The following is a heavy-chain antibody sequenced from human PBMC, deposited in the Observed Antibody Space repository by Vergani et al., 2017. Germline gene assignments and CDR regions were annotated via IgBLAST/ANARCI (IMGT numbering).Heavy chain of an antibody. CDR3: AKHFRDGGFDY. V-gene: IGHV3-30*02. Sequence: QVQLVESGGGVVQPGRSLRLSCATSGFTLSNYDMQWSRQGPGKGLEFVAFIQFDGSNQYYADSVKGRFTLSRDFSKNTLYLQMNSLRTDDTAAYYCAKHFRDGGFDYGGQG. CDR1: GFTLSNYD. D-gene: IGHD5-24*01. CDR2: IQFDGSNQ. J-gene: IGHJ4*02.